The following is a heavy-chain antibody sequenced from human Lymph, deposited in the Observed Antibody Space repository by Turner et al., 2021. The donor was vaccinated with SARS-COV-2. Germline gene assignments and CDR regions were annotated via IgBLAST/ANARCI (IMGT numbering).Heavy chain of an antibody. CDR1: GFSISSYA. CDR3: ARDVGAALDY. V-gene: IGHV3-30-3*01. J-gene: IGHJ4*02. Sequence: QVQMVATGGGVVQPGRSLRLSCAASGFSISSYAMHWVRQALGKGLECVALISYDGSNKYYADSVKGRFTISRDNSKNTLYLQMNSLRAEDTAVYYCARDVGAALDYWGQGTLVTVSS. D-gene: IGHD6-25*01. CDR2: ISYDGSNK.